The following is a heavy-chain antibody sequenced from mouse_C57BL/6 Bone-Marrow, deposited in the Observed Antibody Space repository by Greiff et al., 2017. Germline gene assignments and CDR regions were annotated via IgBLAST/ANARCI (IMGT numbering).Heavy chain of an antibody. CDR3: ARSGDYDWFAY. Sequence: QVQLQQPGAELVMPGASVKLSCKASGYTFTSYWMHWVKQRPGQGLEWIGEIYPSDSYTNYNQKFKGKSTLTVDKSSSTAYMQLSSLTSEDSAVYYCARSGDYDWFAYWGQGTLVTVSA. D-gene: IGHD2-4*01. V-gene: IGHV1-69*01. CDR2: IYPSDSYT. J-gene: IGHJ3*01. CDR1: GYTFTSYW.